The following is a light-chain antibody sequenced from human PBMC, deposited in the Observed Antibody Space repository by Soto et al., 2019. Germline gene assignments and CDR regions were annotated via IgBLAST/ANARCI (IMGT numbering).Light chain of an antibody. CDR1: QSVSSY. V-gene: IGKV3-11*01. CDR2: DAS. CDR3: QQRSNWPQIT. J-gene: IGKJ5*01. Sequence: EVVLTQSQATLSLSPWARATFFCRASQSVSSYLAWYQQKPGQAPRLLIYDASNRATGIPARFSGSGSGTDFTLTTSSLEPEDFAVYYCQQRSNWPQITFGQGTRLEIK.